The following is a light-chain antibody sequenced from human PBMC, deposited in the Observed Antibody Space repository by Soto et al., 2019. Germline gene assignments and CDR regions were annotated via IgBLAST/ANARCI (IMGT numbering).Light chain of an antibody. CDR1: NIGSKS. J-gene: IGLJ1*01. V-gene: IGLV3-21*02. CDR2: DDS. Sequence: SYELTQPPSVSVAPGQTARIACGGNNIGSKSVHWFQQKPRQAPVLVVYDDSDRPSGIPERFSGSNSGNTATLTISRVEAGDEADYYCQVWDSSSDHYVFGTGTKVTVL. CDR3: QVWDSSSDHYV.